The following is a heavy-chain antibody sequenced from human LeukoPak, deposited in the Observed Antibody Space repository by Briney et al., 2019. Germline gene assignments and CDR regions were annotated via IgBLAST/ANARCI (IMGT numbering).Heavy chain of an antibody. D-gene: IGHD6-25*01. CDR3: ARDSIAANYYYMDV. J-gene: IGHJ6*03. V-gene: IGHV3-21*01. Sequence: VGSLRLSCAASGFTFSSYSMNWVRQAPGKGLEWVSSISSSSSYIYYADSVKGRFTISRDNAKNSLYLQMNSLRAEDTAVYYCARDSIAANYYYMDVWGKGTTVTVSS. CDR1: GFTFSSYS. CDR2: ISSSSSYI.